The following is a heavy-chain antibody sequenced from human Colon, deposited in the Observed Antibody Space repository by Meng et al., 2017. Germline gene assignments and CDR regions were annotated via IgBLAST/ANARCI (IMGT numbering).Heavy chain of an antibody. CDR3: ASTRETPMAY. Sequence: EVLLVESGGALVKPGGSLRLSCVASGFNFSTYAMNWVRQAPGKGLEWVSSITSRSNYIHYADSVKGRFTISRDNAKNALYLHMNSLRAEDTALYYCASTRETPMAYWGQGTLVTVSS. J-gene: IGHJ4*02. CDR2: ITSRSNYI. D-gene: IGHD5-18*01. CDR1: GFNFSTYA. V-gene: IGHV3-21*01.